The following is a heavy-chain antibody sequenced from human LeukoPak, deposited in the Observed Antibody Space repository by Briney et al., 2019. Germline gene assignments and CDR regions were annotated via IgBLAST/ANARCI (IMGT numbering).Heavy chain of an antibody. CDR2: INSDGSST. V-gene: IGHV3-74*01. CDR3: ARAPTGWLQSGGGY. Sequence: GGSLRLSCAASGFTFSSYWMHWVRQAPGKELVWVSRINSDGSSTSYADSVKGRFTISRDNAKNTLYLQMNSLRAEDTAVYYCARAPTGWLQSGGGYWGQGTLVTVSS. CDR1: GFTFSSYW. D-gene: IGHD5-24*01. J-gene: IGHJ4*02.